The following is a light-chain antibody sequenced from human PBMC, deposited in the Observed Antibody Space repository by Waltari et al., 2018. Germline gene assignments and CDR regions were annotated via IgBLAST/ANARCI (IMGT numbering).Light chain of an antibody. CDR2: DVS. CDR3: SSYTSSSTYV. V-gene: IGLV2-14*01. Sequence: QSALTQPASVSGSPAQSITISCTGTSSDAGGYNYVSWYQQHPGQAPKLMIYDVSKRPSGVSNRFSGSKSGNTASLTISGLQAEDEADYYCSSYTSSSTYVFGTGTKVTVL. J-gene: IGLJ1*01. CDR1: SSDAGGYNY.